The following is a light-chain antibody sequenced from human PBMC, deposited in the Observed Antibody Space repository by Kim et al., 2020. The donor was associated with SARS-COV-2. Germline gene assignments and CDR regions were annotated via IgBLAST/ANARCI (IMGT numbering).Light chain of an antibody. Sequence: EIVLTQSPGTLSLSPGERVTLACRASQSVSSSLAWYQQKPGQAPRLLIHGASSRTTGIPDRFSGSGSGTDFTLTISRLEPEDFAVYYCQQYGNSPSTFGQGTRLEIK. CDR1: QSVSSS. CDR2: GAS. J-gene: IGKJ5*01. V-gene: IGKV3-20*01. CDR3: QQYGNSPST.